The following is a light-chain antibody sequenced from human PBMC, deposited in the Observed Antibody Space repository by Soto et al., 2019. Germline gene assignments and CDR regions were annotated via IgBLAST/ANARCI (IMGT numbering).Light chain of an antibody. CDR1: QSIRTW. Sequence: DIQVTQSPSTLSASVGDRVTITCRASQSIRTWLAWFQQKPGRAPKVLISKASTLESGVPSRFSGDGSGTEFTLTISSLQTDDLATYYCQQFGAGSPWTFGQGTKVELK. V-gene: IGKV1-5*03. CDR3: QQFGAGSPWT. CDR2: KAS. J-gene: IGKJ1*01.